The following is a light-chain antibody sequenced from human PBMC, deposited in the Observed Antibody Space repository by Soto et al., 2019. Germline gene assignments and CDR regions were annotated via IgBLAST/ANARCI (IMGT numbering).Light chain of an antibody. Sequence: EIVLTQSPGTLSLSAGERATLSCRASQSVSSSYLAWYQQKPGQAPRLLIYGASSRATGIPDRFGGSGSGTDFTLTISGLEPEDFAVYYCQQYSYLPPTFGQGTKVDIK. CDR1: QSVSSSY. V-gene: IGKV3-20*01. J-gene: IGKJ1*01. CDR3: QQYSYLPPT. CDR2: GAS.